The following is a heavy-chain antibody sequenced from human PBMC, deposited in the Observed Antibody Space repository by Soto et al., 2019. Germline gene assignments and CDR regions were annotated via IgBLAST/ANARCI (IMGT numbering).Heavy chain of an antibody. CDR2: IYYSGST. Sequence: SETLSLTCTVSGGSISSGGYYWNWIRQHPGKGLEWIGYIYYSGSTSYNPSLKSRVTISVDTTKNQFSLKLSSVTAADTAVYYCARVTFINGMDVWGQGTTVTVSS. J-gene: IGHJ6*02. D-gene: IGHD3-10*01. CDR3: ARVTFINGMDV. V-gene: IGHV4-31*03. CDR1: GGSISSGGYY.